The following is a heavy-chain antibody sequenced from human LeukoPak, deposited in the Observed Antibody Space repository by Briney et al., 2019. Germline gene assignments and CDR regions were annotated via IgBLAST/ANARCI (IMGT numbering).Heavy chain of an antibody. CDR3: ARSDNGLDI. D-gene: IGHD2-8*01. J-gene: IGHJ3*02. CDR1: GFTVSSNY. CDR2: ISSGDRT. Sequence: GGSLRLSCAASGFTVSSNYMSWVRQAPGKGLEWVSLISSGDRTYYADSVKGRFTISRDNSKNTLYLQMNSLRAEDTAVYYCARSDNGLDIWGQGTMVTVSS. V-gene: IGHV3-53*01.